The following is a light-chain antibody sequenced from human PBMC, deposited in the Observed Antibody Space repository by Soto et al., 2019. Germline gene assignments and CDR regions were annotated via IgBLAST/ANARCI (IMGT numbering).Light chain of an antibody. CDR1: QGISTF. Sequence: DIQIPQSPSSLSASVRDRVTITCRASQGISTFLAWHQQKPGKVPKLLIYAASTLPSGFPSRFSGSGSGTDFTLTITSLQTEDVATYYCQKYNSAPWTFGQGTKVEIK. CDR3: QKYNSAPWT. V-gene: IGKV1-27*01. J-gene: IGKJ1*01. CDR2: AAS.